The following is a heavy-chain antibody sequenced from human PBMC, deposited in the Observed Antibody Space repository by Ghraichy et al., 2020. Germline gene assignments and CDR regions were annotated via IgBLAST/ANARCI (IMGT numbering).Heavy chain of an antibody. J-gene: IGHJ4*02. CDR2: INAGNGNT. D-gene: IGHD3-10*01. CDR3: ARVGGSGPNDRNFDY. V-gene: IGHV1-3*01. Sequence: ASVKVSCKASGYTFTSYAMHWVRQAPGQRLEWMGWINAGNGNTKYSQKFQGRVTITRDTSASTAYMELSSLRSEDTAVYYCARVGGSGPNDRNFDYWGQGTLVTVSS. CDR1: GYTFTSYA.